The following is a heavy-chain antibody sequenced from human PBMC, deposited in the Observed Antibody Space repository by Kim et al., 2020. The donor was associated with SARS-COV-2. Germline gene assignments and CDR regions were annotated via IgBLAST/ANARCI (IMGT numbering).Heavy chain of an antibody. D-gene: IGHD1-26*01. CDR3: ALRQISVGSWYFDL. CDR2: INSDGSTT. Sequence: GGSLRLSCAASGFTLSTYWMHWVRQAPGKGLVWVSRINSDGSTTSYADSVKCRFTISRDNAKNTLYLQMNSLRSEDTAVYYCALRQISVGSWYFDLWGRG. J-gene: IGHJ2*01. CDR1: GFTLSTYW. V-gene: IGHV3-74*01.